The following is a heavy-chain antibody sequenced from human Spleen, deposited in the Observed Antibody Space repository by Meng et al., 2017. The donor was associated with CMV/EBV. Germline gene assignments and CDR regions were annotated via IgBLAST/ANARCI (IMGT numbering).Heavy chain of an antibody. Sequence: GESLKISCSASGFTFSSHAMSWVRQAPGKGLEWVSGISGSGGGTYYADSVKGRFTISRDNSKNTLYLQMNSLRVEDTAVYYCARAPAGGFWSGIYRDYFYYGMDVWGQGTTVTVSS. CDR2: ISGSGGGT. V-gene: IGHV3-23*01. CDR1: GFTFSSHA. CDR3: ARAPAGGFWSGIYRDYFYYGMDV. D-gene: IGHD3-3*01. J-gene: IGHJ6*02.